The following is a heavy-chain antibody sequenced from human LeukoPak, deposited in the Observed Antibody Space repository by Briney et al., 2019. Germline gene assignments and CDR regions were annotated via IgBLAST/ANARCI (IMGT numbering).Heavy chain of an antibody. J-gene: IGHJ4*02. CDR2: IYYSGRT. Sequence: KASETLSLTCTVSGGSISSGDDCGRWIRQPAKEWLEWIVYIYYSGRTYYSPSLKSRVAISVDPSNNLFSPNLSSVPAADTAVYYCARVPYTYGSLPYYIHSWGEGTLVTVSS. V-gene: IGHV4-30-4*01. CDR3: ARVPYTYGSLPYYIHS. CDR1: GGSISSGDDC. D-gene: IGHD5-18*01.